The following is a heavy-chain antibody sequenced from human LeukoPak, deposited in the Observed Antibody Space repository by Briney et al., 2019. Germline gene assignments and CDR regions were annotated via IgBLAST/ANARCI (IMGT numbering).Heavy chain of an antibody. J-gene: IGHJ4*02. CDR2: IYSDGST. D-gene: IGHD1-26*01. CDR1: GFTFDDYS. CDR3: ARIYSGSHYS. V-gene: IGHV3-53*01. Sequence: GGSLRLSCAASGFTFDDYSMHWVRQAPGKGLEWVSIIYSDGSTYYADSVKGRFTISRDTSKNTLFLQMNSLRAEDTAVYYCARIYSGSHYSWGQGTLVTISS.